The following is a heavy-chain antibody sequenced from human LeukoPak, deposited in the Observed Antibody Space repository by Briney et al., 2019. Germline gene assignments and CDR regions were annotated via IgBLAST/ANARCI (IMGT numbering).Heavy chain of an antibody. CDR2: IKSKTDGGTT. D-gene: IGHD2-21*02. CDR3: ARITYCGGDCYAPIAPDFDY. Sequence: GGSLRLSCAASGFTFSNAWMSWVRQAPGKGLEWVGRIKSKTDGGTTDYAAPVKGRFTISRDDSKNTLYLQMNSLKTEDTAVYYCARITYCGGDCYAPIAPDFDYWGQGTLVTVSS. CDR1: GFTFSNAW. J-gene: IGHJ4*02. V-gene: IGHV3-15*01.